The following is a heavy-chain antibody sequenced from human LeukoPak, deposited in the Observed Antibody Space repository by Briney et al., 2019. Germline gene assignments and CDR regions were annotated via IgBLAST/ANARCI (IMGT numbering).Heavy chain of an antibody. CDR1: GGSISSSSYY. V-gene: IGHV4-39*01. CDR2: IYYSGST. J-gene: IGHJ5*02. Sequence: SETLSLTCTVSGGSISSSSYYWGWIRQPPGKGLEWIGSIYYSGSTYYNPSLKSRVTISVGTSKNQFSLKLSSVTAADTAVYYCARLIVGATNWFDPWGQGTLVTVSS. CDR3: ARLIVGATNWFDP. D-gene: IGHD1-26*01.